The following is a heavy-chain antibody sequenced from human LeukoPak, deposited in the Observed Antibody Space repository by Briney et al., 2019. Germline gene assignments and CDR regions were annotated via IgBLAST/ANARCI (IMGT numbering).Heavy chain of an antibody. CDR1: GYSFTSYW. V-gene: IGHV5-51*01. D-gene: IGHD4-17*01. CDR3: ATRTYGDEEYYYYMDV. CDR2: IYPGDSDT. J-gene: IGHJ6*03. Sequence: GEPLKISCKGSGYSFTSYWIGWVRQMPGKGLEWLGIIYPGDSDTRYSPSFQGQVTISADKSISTAYLQWSSLKASDTAMYYCATRTYGDEEYYYYMDVWGKGTTVTVSS.